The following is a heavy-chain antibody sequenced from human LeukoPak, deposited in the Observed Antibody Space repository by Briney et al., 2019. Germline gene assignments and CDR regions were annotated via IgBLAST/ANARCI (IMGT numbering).Heavy chain of an antibody. V-gene: IGHV4-59*01. CDR1: VGSISSYY. CDR2: IYSSGST. Sequence: SETLSLTCTVSVGSISSYYWSWIRQPPGKGLDRIGFIYSSGSTNYNPSLKSRVTMSVDTSKNQFSLNLNSVTAADTAVYYCARLYCSTTSCFDYWGQGTLVTVSS. CDR3: ARLYCSTTSCFDY. J-gene: IGHJ4*02. D-gene: IGHD2-2*01.